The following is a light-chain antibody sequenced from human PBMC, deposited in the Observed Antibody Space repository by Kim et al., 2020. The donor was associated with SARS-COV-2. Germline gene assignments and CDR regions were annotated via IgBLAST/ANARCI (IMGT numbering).Light chain of an antibody. V-gene: IGLV2-18*02. J-gene: IGLJ2*01. CDR1: RSDVGSYNH. CDR2: EVS. CDR3: SSYTSSNTVV. Sequence: GQSVPISCTGTRSDVGSYNHVSWYQQPPGTAPKVMIYEVSNRPSGVPDRFSGSKSGNTASLTISGLQAEDEADYYCSSYTSSNTVVFGGGTQLTVL.